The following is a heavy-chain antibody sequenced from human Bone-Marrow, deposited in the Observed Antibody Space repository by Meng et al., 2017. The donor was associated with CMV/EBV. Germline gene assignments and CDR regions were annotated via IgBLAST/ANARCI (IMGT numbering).Heavy chain of an antibody. CDR2: ISGSGVST. D-gene: IGHD1-1*01. CDR3: AKSGGNWNEAPNDY. CDR1: GFTFSSCA. V-gene: IGHV3-23*01. J-gene: IGHJ4*02. Sequence: GGSLRLSCAASGFTFSSCAMTWVRQAPGKGLEWVSAISGSGVSTFYAPSVKGRFTISRDSSKHTLYLQKNSLRAEDTTVYYCAKSGGNWNEAPNDYWGQGTLVTVSS.